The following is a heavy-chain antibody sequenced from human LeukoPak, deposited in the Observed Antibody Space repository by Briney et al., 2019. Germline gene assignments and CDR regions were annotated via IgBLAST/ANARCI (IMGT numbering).Heavy chain of an antibody. V-gene: IGHV1-2*02. CDR3: VRGQQRVVGATGAFDI. CDR2: INPNSGGT. J-gene: IGHJ3*02. D-gene: IGHD1-26*01. Sequence: GASVKVSCKASGYTFTDYYMHWVRQAPGQGLEWMGWINPNSGGTNYAQKFQGRVTMTRDTSISTAYMELSRLGSDDTAVFYCVRGQQRVVGATGAFDIWDQGTMVPVSS. CDR1: GYTFTDYY.